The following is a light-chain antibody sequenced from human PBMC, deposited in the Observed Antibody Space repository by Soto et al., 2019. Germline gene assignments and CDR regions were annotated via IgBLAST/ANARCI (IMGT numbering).Light chain of an antibody. CDR3: VLYMGSGIWV. J-gene: IGLJ3*02. CDR1: SGSVSTSYY. Sequence: QAVVTQEPSFSVSPGRTVTLTCGLSSGSVSTSYYPSWYQQTPGQAPRTLIYSTNTRSSGVPDRFSGSILGNKAALTITGAQAADESDYSCVLYMGSGIWVFGGGTKLTVL. V-gene: IGLV8-61*01. CDR2: STN.